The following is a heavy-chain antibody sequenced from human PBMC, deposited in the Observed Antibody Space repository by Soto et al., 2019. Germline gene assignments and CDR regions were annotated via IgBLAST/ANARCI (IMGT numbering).Heavy chain of an antibody. Sequence: TVSGGSISSGGYYWSWIRQHPGKGLEWIGYIYYSGSTYYNPSLKSRVTISVDTSKNQFSLKLSSVTAADTAVYYCARTATYYDFWSGYYQYYFDYWGQGTLVTVSS. CDR1: GGSISSGGYY. CDR2: IYYSGST. D-gene: IGHD3-3*01. V-gene: IGHV4-31*03. J-gene: IGHJ4*02. CDR3: ARTATYYDFWSGYYQYYFDY.